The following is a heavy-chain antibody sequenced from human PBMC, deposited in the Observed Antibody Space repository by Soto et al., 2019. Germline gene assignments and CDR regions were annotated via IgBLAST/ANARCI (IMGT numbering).Heavy chain of an antibody. CDR2: IRQDGSQK. V-gene: IGHV3-7*04. J-gene: IGHJ3*01. CDR1: GFTFSNYW. Sequence: EVPLMESGGGLVQPGGSLRLSCAASGFTFSNYWMSWVRQAPGKGLEWVANIRQDGSQKWYVDSVKGRFTISRDNAKKSLFLQMNSLRVEDTAMYYCARGDYHDNSGPFSDAFDVWGQGTIVTVSS. CDR3: ARGDYHDNSGPFSDAFDV. D-gene: IGHD3-22*01.